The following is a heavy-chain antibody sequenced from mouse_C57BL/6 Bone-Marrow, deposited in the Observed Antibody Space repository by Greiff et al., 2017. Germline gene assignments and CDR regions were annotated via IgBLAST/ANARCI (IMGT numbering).Heavy chain of an antibody. J-gene: IGHJ4*01. V-gene: IGHV5-4*03. D-gene: IGHD4-1*01. CDR3: ARLNWDYAMDY. Sequence: VKLVESGGGLVKPGGSLKLSCAASGFTFSSYAMSWVRQTPEKRLEWVATISDGGSYTYYPDNVKGRFTISRDNAKNNLYLQMSHLKSEDTAMYYCARLNWDYAMDYWGQGTSVTVSS. CDR2: ISDGGSYT. CDR1: GFTFSSYA.